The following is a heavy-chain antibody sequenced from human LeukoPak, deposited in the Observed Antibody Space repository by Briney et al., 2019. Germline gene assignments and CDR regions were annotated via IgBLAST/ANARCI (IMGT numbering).Heavy chain of an antibody. CDR3: AKESFSHYYDSSGYLDY. Sequence: GGSLRLSCAASGFTFSSYAMSWVRQAPGKGLEWVSAISGSGGSTYYADSVKGRFTISRDNSKNTLYLQMNSLRAEDTAVYYCAKESFSHYYDSSGYLDYWGQGTLVTVSS. CDR2: ISGSGGST. J-gene: IGHJ4*02. V-gene: IGHV3-23*01. D-gene: IGHD3-22*01. CDR1: GFTFSSYA.